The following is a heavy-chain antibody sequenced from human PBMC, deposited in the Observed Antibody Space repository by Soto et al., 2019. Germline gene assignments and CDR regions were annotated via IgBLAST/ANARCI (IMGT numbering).Heavy chain of an antibody. J-gene: IGHJ4*02. CDR2: IIPILGIA. Sequence: QVQLVQSGAEVKKPGSSVKVSCKASGGTFSSYTISWVRQAPGQGLEWMGRIIPILGIANYAQKFQGRVTITAYKSRSTGYMELSSLRSEDTAVYYCATSYSSGWSPDYWGQGTLVSVSS. CDR3: ATSYSSGWSPDY. CDR1: GGTFSSYT. V-gene: IGHV1-69*02. D-gene: IGHD6-19*01.